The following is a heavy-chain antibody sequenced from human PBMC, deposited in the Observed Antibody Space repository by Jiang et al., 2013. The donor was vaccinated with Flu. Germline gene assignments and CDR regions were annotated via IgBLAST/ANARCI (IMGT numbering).Heavy chain of an antibody. CDR2: IYTSGST. Sequence: LLKPSETLSLTCTVSGGSISSYYWSWIRQPAGKGLEWIGRIYTSGSTNYNPSLKSRVTMSVDTSKNQFSLKLSSVTAADTAVYYCARTINWNDVRRTDWFDPWGQGTLVTVSS. CDR3: ARTINWNDVRRTDWFDP. J-gene: IGHJ5*02. V-gene: IGHV4-4*07. D-gene: IGHD1-20*01. CDR1: GGSISSYY.